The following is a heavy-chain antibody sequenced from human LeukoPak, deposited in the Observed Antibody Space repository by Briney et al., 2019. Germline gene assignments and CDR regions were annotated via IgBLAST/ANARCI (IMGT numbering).Heavy chain of an antibody. CDR3: ARDVDYYGSGSYHYFDP. Sequence: PSETLSLTCTVSGGSISSYYWSWIRQPPGKGLEWIGYIYYSGSTNYNPSPKSRVTISVDTSKNQFSLKLSSVTAADTAVYYCARDVDYYGSGSYHYFDPWGQGTLVTVSS. J-gene: IGHJ5*02. CDR2: IYYSGST. D-gene: IGHD3-10*01. V-gene: IGHV4-59*12. CDR1: GGSISSYY.